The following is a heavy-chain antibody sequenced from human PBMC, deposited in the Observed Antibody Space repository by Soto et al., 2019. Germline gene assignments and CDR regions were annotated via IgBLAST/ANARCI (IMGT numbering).Heavy chain of an antibody. CDR2: INSDGSNT. D-gene: IGHD6-6*01. CDR1: GFPFTNYW. V-gene: IGHV3-74*01. CDR3: VRANYSGSSFDY. Sequence: EVQLVESGGGLVQPGGSLRLSCAASGFPFTNYWMHWVRRAPGKGLVWVSRINSDGSNTNYADSVKGRFTISRDNAESTLFLHMNTLRAEDSAMYYCVRANYSGSSFDYWGQGSLVTVSS. J-gene: IGHJ4*02.